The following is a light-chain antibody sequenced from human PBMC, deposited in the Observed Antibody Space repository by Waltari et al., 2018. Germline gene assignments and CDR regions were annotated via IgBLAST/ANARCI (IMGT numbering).Light chain of an antibody. CDR3: NSRDTSGFPVV. CDR1: SLKTYY. V-gene: IGLV3-19*01. CDR2: GKN. J-gene: IGLJ2*01. Sequence: SSELTQDPAVSVALGPTVKITCQGDSLKTYYPSWYQQKPGQAPVLVIYGKNIRPSGIPDRLSGSRSGNTASLTVTGAQAEDEADYYCNSRDTSGFPVVFGGGTKVTVL.